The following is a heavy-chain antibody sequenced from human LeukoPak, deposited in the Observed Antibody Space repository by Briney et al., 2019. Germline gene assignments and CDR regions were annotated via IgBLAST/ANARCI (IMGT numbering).Heavy chain of an antibody. CDR1: GGSISSGGYS. D-gene: IGHD3-10*01. Sequence: SQTLSLTCAVSGGSISSGGYSWSWIRQPPGQGLEWIGYIYHSGSTYYNPSLKSRVTISVDRSKNQFSLKLSSVTAADTAVYYCARVASDYYGFDYWGQGTLVTVSS. CDR2: IYHSGST. V-gene: IGHV4-30-2*01. CDR3: ARVASDYYGFDY. J-gene: IGHJ4*02.